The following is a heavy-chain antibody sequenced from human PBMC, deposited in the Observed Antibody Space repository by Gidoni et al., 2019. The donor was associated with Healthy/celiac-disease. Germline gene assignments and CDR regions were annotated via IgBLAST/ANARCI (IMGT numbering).Heavy chain of an antibody. CDR1: GFTFSSYG. CDR2: IWYDGSNK. J-gene: IGHJ3*02. CDR3: ARVLWFGELADAFDI. V-gene: IGHV3-33*01. Sequence: QVQLVESGGGGVQPGRSLRLSCSAAGFTFSSYGLHWVRQAQGKGLEWVAVIWYDGSNKYYADSVKGRFTISRDNSKNTLYLQMNSLRAEDTAVYYCARVLWFGELADAFDIWGQGTMVTVSS. D-gene: IGHD3-10*01.